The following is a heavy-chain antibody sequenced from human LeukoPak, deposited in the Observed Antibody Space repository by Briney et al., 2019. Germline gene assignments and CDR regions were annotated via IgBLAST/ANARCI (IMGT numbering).Heavy chain of an antibody. J-gene: IGHJ4*02. CDR3: AKLLWFGEGRADY. V-gene: IGHV3-23*01. CDR2: ISGSGVST. CDR1: GFTFSNYA. D-gene: IGHD3-10*01. Sequence: PGGSLRLSCAASGFTFSNYAMSWVRQVPGKGLEWVSGISGSGVSTYYADSVKGRFTISRDNSKNTLYLQMNSLRAEDTAIYYCAKLLWFGEGRADYWGQGTLVTVSS.